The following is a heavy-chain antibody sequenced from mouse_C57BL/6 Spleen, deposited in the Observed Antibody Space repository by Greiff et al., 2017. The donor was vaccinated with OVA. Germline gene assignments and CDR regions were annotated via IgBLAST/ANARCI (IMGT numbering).Heavy chain of an antibody. CDR3: AKKRGGTGYYAMDY. V-gene: IGHV2-3*01. J-gene: IGHJ4*01. CDR1: GFSLTSYG. CDR2: LWGDGST. Sequence: QVQLKESGPGLVAPSQSLSITCTVSGFSLTSYGVSWVRQPPGKGLEWLGVLWGDGSTNYHSAVISSLSISKDNSKSQIFLKLNSLQTDDTATYDCAKKRGGTGYYAMDYWGQGTSVTVSS. D-gene: IGHD3-3*01.